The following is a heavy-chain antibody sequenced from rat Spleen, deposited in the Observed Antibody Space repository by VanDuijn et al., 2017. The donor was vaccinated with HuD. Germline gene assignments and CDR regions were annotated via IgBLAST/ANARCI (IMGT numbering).Heavy chain of an antibody. CDR1: GFSLTTNG. V-gene: IGHV2-13*01. D-gene: IGHD1-9*01. Sequence: QVHLKESGPGLVQSSQTLSLTCTVFGFSLTTNGVIWFRQPPGKGLEWMGIIWDNGNTNYNSALKSRLSISRDTSKSQVYLKMDSLQAEDTATYYCARHGYNSYFDYWGQGVMVTVSS. J-gene: IGHJ2*01. CDR3: ARHGYNSYFDY. CDR2: IWDNGNT.